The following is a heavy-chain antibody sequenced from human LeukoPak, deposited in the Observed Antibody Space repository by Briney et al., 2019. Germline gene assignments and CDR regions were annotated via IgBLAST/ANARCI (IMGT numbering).Heavy chain of an antibody. CDR1: GFTVSSNY. CDR2: IYSGGST. D-gene: IGHD2-21*02. Sequence: PGGSLRLSCAASGFTVSSNYMSWVRQAPGKGLEGVSVIYSGGSTSYADSVKGRFTISRDNSKNTLYLQMNSLRAEDTAVYYCASRYCGGDCYSDYYYYYMDVWGKGTTVTVSS. CDR3: ASRYCGGDCYSDYYYYYMDV. J-gene: IGHJ6*03. V-gene: IGHV3-66*02.